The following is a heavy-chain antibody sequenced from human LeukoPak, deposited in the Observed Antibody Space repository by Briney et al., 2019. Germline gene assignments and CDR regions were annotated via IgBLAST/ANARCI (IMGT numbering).Heavy chain of an antibody. CDR3: ARDYCSSTSCLFDY. J-gene: IGHJ4*02. D-gene: IGHD2-2*01. V-gene: IGHV1-2*06. CDR2: INPNSGDT. Sequence: ASVKVSCKASGYTFTGYHMHWVRQAPGQGLEWMGRINPNSGDTNNAQKFQGRVTMTRDTSISTAYMDLSRLTSDDTAVYYCARDYCSSTSCLFDYWGQGTLVTVSS. CDR1: GYTFTGYH.